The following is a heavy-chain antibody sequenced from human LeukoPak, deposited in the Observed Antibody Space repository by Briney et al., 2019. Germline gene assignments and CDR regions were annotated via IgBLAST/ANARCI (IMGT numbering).Heavy chain of an antibody. CDR2: MNPNGGNT. Sequence: ASVKVSCKASGYTFTTYDINWVRQATGQGREWMGWMNPNGGNTDYAQKFQGGVTMTRNTSITTAFMELNNLRSEDTAVYYCARGPPEHPQGYWGQGTLVTVSS. CDR3: ARGPPEHPQGY. D-gene: IGHD1-14*01. CDR1: GYTFTTYD. J-gene: IGHJ4*02. V-gene: IGHV1-8*01.